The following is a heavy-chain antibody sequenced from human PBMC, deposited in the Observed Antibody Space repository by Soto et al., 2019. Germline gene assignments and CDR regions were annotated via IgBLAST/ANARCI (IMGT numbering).Heavy chain of an antibody. Sequence: QVQLVQSGAEVKKPGASVKVSCKASGYTFTTYGINWVRQAPGQGLEWMGWITAYNGNTNYAQKLQGRFTMTTDTSTSTAYMELRSLRSDDTAVYYCARDRGQWLSKGEFDPWGQGNLVTVSS. V-gene: IGHV1-18*01. CDR2: ITAYNGNT. CDR3: ARDRGQWLSKGEFDP. CDR1: GYTFTTYG. D-gene: IGHD6-19*01. J-gene: IGHJ5*02.